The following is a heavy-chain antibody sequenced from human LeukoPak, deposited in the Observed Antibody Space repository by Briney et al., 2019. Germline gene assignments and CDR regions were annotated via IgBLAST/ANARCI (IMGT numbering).Heavy chain of an antibody. CDR3: ARGGVWQAFWSGNSDY. D-gene: IGHD3-3*01. V-gene: IGHV3-21*01. J-gene: IGHJ4*02. CDR2: IGTSSSYI. Sequence: GGSLRLSCAASGFIFSTYSMNWVRQAPGKGLEWVSSIGTSSSYIYYGDSVKGRFTISRDNAKNSLYLQMNSLRAEDTAVYYCARGGVWQAFWSGNSDYWGQGTLVTVSS. CDR1: GFIFSTYS.